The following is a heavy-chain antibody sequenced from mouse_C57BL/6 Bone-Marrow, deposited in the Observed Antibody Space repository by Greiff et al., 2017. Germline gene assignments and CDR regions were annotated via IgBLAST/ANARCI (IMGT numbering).Heavy chain of an antibody. J-gene: IGHJ4*01. V-gene: IGHV1-64*01. CDR3: ARCALLRWMDY. CDR2: IHPNSGST. Sequence: QVQLQQPGAELVKPGASVKLSCKASGYTFTSYWMHWVKQRPGQGLEWIGMIHPNSGSTNYNEKFKSKATLTVDKSSSTAYMQLSSLTSDDSSVYYCARCALLRWMDYWGQGTSVTVSS. CDR1: GYTFTSYW. D-gene: IGHD1-1*02.